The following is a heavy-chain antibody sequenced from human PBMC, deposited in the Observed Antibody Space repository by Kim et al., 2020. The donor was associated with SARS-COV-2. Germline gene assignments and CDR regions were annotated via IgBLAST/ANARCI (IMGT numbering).Heavy chain of an antibody. J-gene: IGHJ1*01. Sequence: SETLSLTCTVSGGSISSGSYYWSWIRQPAGKGLEWIGRIYTSGSTNYNPSLKSRVTISVDTSKNQFSLKLSSVTAADTAVYYCARGDRAEYFQHWGQGTLVTVSS. CDR1: GGSISSGSYY. V-gene: IGHV4-61*02. CDR2: IYTSGST. CDR3: ARGDRAEYFQH. D-gene: IGHD3-22*01.